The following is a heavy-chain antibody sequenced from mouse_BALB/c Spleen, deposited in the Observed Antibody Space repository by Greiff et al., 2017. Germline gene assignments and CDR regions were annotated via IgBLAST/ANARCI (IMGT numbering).Heavy chain of an antibody. D-gene: IGHD1-1*01. CDR1: GYTFTSYW. J-gene: IGHJ2*01. Sequence: VQLKQSGTVLARPGASVKMSCKASGYTFTSYWMHWVKQRPGQGLEWIGAIYPGNSDTSYNQKFKGKAKLTAVTSTSTAYMELSSLTNEDSAVYYCTRGGITTEGYFDYWGQGTTLTVSA. V-gene: IGHV1-5*01. CDR3: TRGGITTEGYFDY. CDR2: IYPGNSDT.